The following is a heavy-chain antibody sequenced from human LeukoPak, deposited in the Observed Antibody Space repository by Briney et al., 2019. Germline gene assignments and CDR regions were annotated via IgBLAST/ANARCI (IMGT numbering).Heavy chain of an antibody. D-gene: IGHD1-1*01. CDR3: ARDPLEYNWFDP. CDR1: GYTFTSYD. J-gene: IGHJ5*02. CDR2: ISAYNGNT. V-gene: IGHV1-2*02. Sequence: ASVKVSCKASGYTFTSYDINWVRQATGQGLEWMGWISAYNGNTNYAQKFQGRVTMTRDTSISTVYMELSGLRSDDTAVYYCARDPLEYNWFDPWGQGTLVTV.